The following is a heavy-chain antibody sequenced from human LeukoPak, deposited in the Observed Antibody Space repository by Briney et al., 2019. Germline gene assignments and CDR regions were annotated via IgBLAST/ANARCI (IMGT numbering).Heavy chain of an antibody. CDR1: GGSFSGYY. V-gene: IGHV4-34*01. D-gene: IGHD3-10*01. CDR3: ARARIITMVRVNWFDP. J-gene: IGHJ5*02. Sequence: SETLSLTCAVYGGSFSGYYWSWIRQPQGKGLEWIGEINHSGSTNYNPSLKSRVTISVDTSKNQFSLKLSSVTAADTAVYYCARARIITMVRVNWFDPWGQGTLVTVSS. CDR2: INHSGST.